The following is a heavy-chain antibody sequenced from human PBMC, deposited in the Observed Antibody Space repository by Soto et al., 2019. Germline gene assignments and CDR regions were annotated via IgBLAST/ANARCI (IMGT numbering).Heavy chain of an antibody. J-gene: IGHJ6*02. CDR3: ASREGYYYGMDF. CDR2: IDPSDSYS. Sequence: WVPAMPGKGLEYMGRIDPSDSYSNYSPTLQGHVTISADKSISTAYLYWSSLKASDSAIYYCASREGYYYGMDFWGQAT. V-gene: IGHV5-10-1*01.